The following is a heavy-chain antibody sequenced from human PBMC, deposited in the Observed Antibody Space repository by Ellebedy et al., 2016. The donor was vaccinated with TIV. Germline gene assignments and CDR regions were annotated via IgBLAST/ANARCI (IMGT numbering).Heavy chain of an antibody. D-gene: IGHD3-10*01. CDR1: GGTFSSYA. J-gene: IGHJ3*02. Sequence: SVKVSCXASGGTFSSYAISWVRQAPGQGLEWMGGIIPIFGTANYAQKFQGRVTITRDTSASTAYMELSSLRSEDTAVYYCARPYYYGSGAHAFDIWGQGTMVTVSS. CDR2: IIPIFGTA. CDR3: ARPYYYGSGAHAFDI. V-gene: IGHV1-69*05.